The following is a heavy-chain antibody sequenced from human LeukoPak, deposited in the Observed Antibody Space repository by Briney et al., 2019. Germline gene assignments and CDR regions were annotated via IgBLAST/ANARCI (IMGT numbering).Heavy chain of an antibody. CDR2: IYHSGST. Sequence: SETLSLTCTVSGYSISSGYYWGWIRQPPGKGLEWIGSIYHSGSTYYNPSLKSRVTISVDTSKNQFSLKLSSVTAADTAVYYCARGRSSVVRGYYYYYMDVWGKGTTVTISS. CDR1: GYSISSGYY. J-gene: IGHJ6*03. CDR3: ARGRSSVVRGYYYYYMDV. D-gene: IGHD3-10*01. V-gene: IGHV4-38-2*02.